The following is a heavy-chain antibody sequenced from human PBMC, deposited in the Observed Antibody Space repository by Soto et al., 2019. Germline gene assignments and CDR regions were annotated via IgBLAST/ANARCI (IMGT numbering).Heavy chain of an antibody. D-gene: IGHD6-6*01. CDR2: IGWNSGTI. CDR3: PKDAWSSSLRPLFDY. J-gene: IGHJ4*02. Sequence: EVQLVESGGGLVQSGRSLRLSCAASGFTFDDYAMHWVRQAPGKGLEWVSGIGWNSGTIGYADAVNGRFTISRDNARNSLYLQMNSLRGEDTALYFCPKDAWSSSLRPLFDYWGQGTLVTVSS. CDR1: GFTFDDYA. V-gene: IGHV3-9*01.